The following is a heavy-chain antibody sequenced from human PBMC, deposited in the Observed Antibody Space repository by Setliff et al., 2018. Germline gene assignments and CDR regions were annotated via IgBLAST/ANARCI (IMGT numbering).Heavy chain of an antibody. Sequence: LSLTCTVSGGSFTGTTYYWGWIRQSPGKGLEWIGTIINSGSAHHNPSLRSRVTISVDKSKNQFSLKLTSVTAADTAIYYCARGGRDNGDYVYIQHWGQGTLVTVSS. CDR3: ARGGRDNGDYVYIQH. CDR1: GGSFTGTTYY. V-gene: IGHV4-39*07. D-gene: IGHD4-17*01. J-gene: IGHJ1*01. CDR2: IINSGSA.